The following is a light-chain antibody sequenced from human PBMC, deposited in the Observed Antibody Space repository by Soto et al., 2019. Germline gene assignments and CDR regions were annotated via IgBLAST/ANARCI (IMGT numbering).Light chain of an antibody. Sequence: DIQLTQSPSFLSASVGDRVTITCRASQGISSHLAWYQQKPGKAPKLLIYAASTLQSGVRTRFRASGSRTEFTLTISSLQPEDFATYYCQQLNNYPLTFGGGTKVEIK. CDR1: QGISSH. CDR3: QQLNNYPLT. CDR2: AAS. J-gene: IGKJ4*01. V-gene: IGKV1-9*01.